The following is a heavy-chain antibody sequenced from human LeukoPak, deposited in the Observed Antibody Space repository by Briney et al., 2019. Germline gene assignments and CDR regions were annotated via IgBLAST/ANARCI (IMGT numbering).Heavy chain of an antibody. CDR1: GYTVTEVA. CDR2: FHPKDADM. Sequence: GASVKVSCTVSGYTVTEVAIHWVRQTPGEGLEWMGGFHPKDADMIYAQRFQGRVTMTQDTSTDTVYMELSSLRSEDTAIYYCATVQYTLLPGYLNQMEVWGKGTTVTISS. D-gene: IGHD3-9*01. CDR3: ATVQYTLLPGYLNQMEV. V-gene: IGHV1-24*01. J-gene: IGHJ6*04.